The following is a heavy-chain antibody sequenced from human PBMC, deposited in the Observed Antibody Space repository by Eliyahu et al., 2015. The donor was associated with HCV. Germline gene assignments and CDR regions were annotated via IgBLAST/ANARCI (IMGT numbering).Heavy chain of an antibody. CDR1: GLTFSSYI. D-gene: IGHD1-14*01. CDR2: ISSSNNFI. V-gene: IGHV3-48*01. Sequence: EVQLMESGGGLVQPGGSLRLSCGATGASGLTFSSYIMNWVRQAPGRGLEGIANISSSNNFIYYVDSVKGRFTISRDNAKNSLYLQMNDLRAEDTGVYFCARSLTGTTGAFDVWGQGTMVTVSS. J-gene: IGHJ3*01. CDR3: ARSLTGTTGAFDV.